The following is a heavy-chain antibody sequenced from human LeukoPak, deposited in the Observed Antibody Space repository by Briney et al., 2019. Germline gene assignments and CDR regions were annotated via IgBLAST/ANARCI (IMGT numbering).Heavy chain of an antibody. CDR3: ARQLGSGWQTYYYYGMDV. J-gene: IGHJ6*02. CDR1: GGSISSYY. V-gene: IGHV4-4*07. Sequence: SETLSLTCTVSGGSISSYYWSWIRQPAGKGLEWIGRIYTSGSTNYNPSLKSRVTMSVDTSKNQFSLKLSSVTAADTAVYYCARQLGSGWQTYYYYGMDVWGRGTTVTVSS. CDR2: IYTSGST. D-gene: IGHD6-19*01.